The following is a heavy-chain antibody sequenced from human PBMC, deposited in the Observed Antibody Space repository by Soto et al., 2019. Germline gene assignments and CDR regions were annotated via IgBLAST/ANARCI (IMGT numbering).Heavy chain of an antibody. Sequence: GESLKISCKGSGYSFTSYWIGWVRQMPGKGLEWMGIIYPGDSDTRYSPSFQGQVTISADKSISTAYLQWSSLKASDTAMYYCARRYHIGYSYGSYFDYWGQGTLVTVSS. V-gene: IGHV5-51*01. CDR2: IYPGDSDT. J-gene: IGHJ4*02. CDR3: ARRYHIGYSYGSYFDY. D-gene: IGHD5-18*01. CDR1: GYSFTSYW.